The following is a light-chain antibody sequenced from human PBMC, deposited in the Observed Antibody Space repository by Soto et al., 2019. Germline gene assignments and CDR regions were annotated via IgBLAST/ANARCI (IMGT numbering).Light chain of an antibody. CDR1: QSVTSSY. J-gene: IGKJ4*01. V-gene: IGKV3-20*01. Sequence: EIVLTQSPGTLSLSPGERATLSCRASQSVTSSYLAWYQQKPGQAPRLLIYGASSRATGIPDRLSGRGSGTDFTLTISRLEPQDLAMYYCHQYGSSPLTFGGGTKVEIK. CDR2: GAS. CDR3: HQYGSSPLT.